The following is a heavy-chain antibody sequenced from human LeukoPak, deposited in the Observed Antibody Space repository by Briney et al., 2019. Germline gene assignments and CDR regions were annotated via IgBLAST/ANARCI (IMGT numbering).Heavy chain of an antibody. Sequence: GGSLRLSCAASGFTFSTYGMHWVRQAPGKGLEWVAFIRYDGSNKYHADSVKGRFTISRDNSKNTLYLQMNSLRAEDTAVYYCARDYDSSGYYLFDYWGQGTLVTVSS. V-gene: IGHV3-30*02. CDR2: IRYDGSNK. CDR1: GFTFSTYG. J-gene: IGHJ4*02. D-gene: IGHD3-22*01. CDR3: ARDYDSSGYYLFDY.